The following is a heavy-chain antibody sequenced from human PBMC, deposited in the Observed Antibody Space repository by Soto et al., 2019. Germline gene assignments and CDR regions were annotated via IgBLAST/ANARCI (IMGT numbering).Heavy chain of an antibody. Sequence: PSETLSLTGIVSGESISGTIYYSGSIRQPPGKGLEWIGSIYYSGSTYYNPSLKSRVTISVDTSKNHFSLKLTSVTAADTAVYYCARPGGSGWFYFDSWGQGSQVTVS. CDR2: IYYSGST. CDR1: GESISGTIYY. V-gene: IGHV4-39*02. D-gene: IGHD6-13*01. J-gene: IGHJ4*02. CDR3: ARPGGSGWFYFDS.